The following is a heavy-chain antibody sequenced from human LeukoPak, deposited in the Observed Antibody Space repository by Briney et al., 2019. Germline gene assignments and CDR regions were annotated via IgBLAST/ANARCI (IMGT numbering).Heavy chain of an antibody. Sequence: GGSLRLSCAASGFTFNTFNINWVRQAPGKGLEWVSSITSGCDHIYYADSVKGRFTTSRDNAKDSLSLQLNSLRVEDTAVYYCARGHYDVLAASYKWTPDYWGQGTLVTVSS. CDR1: GFTFNTFN. D-gene: IGHD3-9*01. J-gene: IGHJ4*02. CDR2: ITSGCDHI. CDR3: ARGHYDVLAASYKWTPDY. V-gene: IGHV3-21*01.